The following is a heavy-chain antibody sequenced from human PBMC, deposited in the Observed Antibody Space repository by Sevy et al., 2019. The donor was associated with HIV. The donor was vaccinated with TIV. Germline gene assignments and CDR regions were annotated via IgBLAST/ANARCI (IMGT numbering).Heavy chain of an antibody. D-gene: IGHD3-10*01. J-gene: IGHJ3*02. Sequence: ASVKVSCKASGYTFTSYDINWVRQATGQGLEWMGWMNPNSGNTGYAQKFQGRVTITRNTSISTAYMELSSLRSDDTAVYYCARASTYYYDAFDIWGQGTMVTVSS. V-gene: IGHV1-8*03. CDR2: MNPNSGNT. CDR1: GYTFTSYD. CDR3: ARASTYYYDAFDI.